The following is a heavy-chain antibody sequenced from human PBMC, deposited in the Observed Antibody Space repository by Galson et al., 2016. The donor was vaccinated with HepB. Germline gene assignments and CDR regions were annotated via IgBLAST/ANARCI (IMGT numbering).Heavy chain of an antibody. CDR2: IGGGGGGT. CDR3: AKHPSYASSGYYYVNYFDY. J-gene: IGHJ4*02. D-gene: IGHD3-22*01. V-gene: IGHV3-23*01. CDR1: GFTFSSYA. Sequence: SLRLSCAASGFTFSSYAMSWVRQAPGKGLEWVSAIGGGGGGTYYADSVKGRFTISRDNSKNTLYLQMNSLRAGDTALYYCAKHPSYASSGYYYVNYFDYWGQGTLVTVSS.